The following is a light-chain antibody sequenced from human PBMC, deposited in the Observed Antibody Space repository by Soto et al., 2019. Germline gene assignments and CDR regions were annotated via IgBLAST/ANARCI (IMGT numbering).Light chain of an antibody. CDR3: QQYDDLPPLT. CDR2: DAS. Sequence: DIQMTQSPSSLSASVGDRVTITCQASQDINSYLNWYQQKPGKAPRLLIYDASNLETGVPSRFSGSGSGTDFTFTINSLQPEDFATYYCQQYDDLPPLTFGGGTKVEIK. J-gene: IGKJ4*01. CDR1: QDINSY. V-gene: IGKV1-33*01.